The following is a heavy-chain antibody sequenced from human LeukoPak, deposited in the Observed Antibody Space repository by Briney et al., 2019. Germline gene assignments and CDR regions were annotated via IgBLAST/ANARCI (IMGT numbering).Heavy chain of an antibody. V-gene: IGHV4-39*07. CDR3: ARGVGWLDY. CDR1: GGSISSSSYY. D-gene: IGHD5-12*01. CDR2: IYYSGST. Sequence: SETLSLTCTVSGGSISSSSYYWGWIRQPPGKGLEWIGSIYYSGSTNYNPSLKSRVTISVDTSKNQFSLKLSSVTAADTAVYYCARGVGWLDYWGQGTLVTVSS. J-gene: IGHJ4*02.